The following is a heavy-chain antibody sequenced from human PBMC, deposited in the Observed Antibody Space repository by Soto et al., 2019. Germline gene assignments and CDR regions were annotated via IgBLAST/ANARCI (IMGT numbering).Heavy chain of an antibody. CDR2: IIPIFGTA. D-gene: IGHD2-2*02. CDR1: GVTFSSYA. CDR3: ARDRYCSSTSCYRRIAVAGGDDAFDI. J-gene: IGHJ3*02. V-gene: IGHV1-69*01. Sequence: QVQLVQSGAEVKKPGSSVKVSCKASGVTFSSYAISWVRQAPGQGLEWMGGIIPIFGTANYAQKFQGRVTITADESTSTAYMELSSLRSEDTAVYYCARDRYCSSTSCYRRIAVAGGDDAFDIWGQGTMVTVSS.